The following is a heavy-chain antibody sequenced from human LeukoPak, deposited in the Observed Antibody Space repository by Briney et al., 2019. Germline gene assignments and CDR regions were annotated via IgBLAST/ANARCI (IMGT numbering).Heavy chain of an antibody. CDR3: AASYGGNSRWFDP. D-gene: IGHD4-23*01. J-gene: IGHJ5*02. CDR1: GGTFSSYA. Sequence: GASVKVSCKASGGTFSSYAISWVRQAPGQGLEWMGGIIPIFGTANYAQKFQGRVTITADESTSTAYMELSSLRSEDTAVYYCAASYGGNSRWFDPWGQGTLVTVSS. CDR2: IIPIFGTA. V-gene: IGHV1-69*13.